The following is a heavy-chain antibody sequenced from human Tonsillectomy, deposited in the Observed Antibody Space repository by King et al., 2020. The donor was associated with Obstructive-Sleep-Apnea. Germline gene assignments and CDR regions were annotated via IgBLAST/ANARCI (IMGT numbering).Heavy chain of an antibody. V-gene: IGHV1-2*02. CDR3: AREYSTSWQEEGLDY. D-gene: IGHD6-13*01. CDR2: INPNSGGT. CDR1: GYTFTGYY. J-gene: IGHJ4*01. Sequence: VQLVESGAEVKKPGASVKVSCKASGYTFTGYYIHWVRQAPGQGLEWMGWINPNSGGTHFAQKFQGRVTMTRDTSISTAYMELSRLRSDDTAVYYCAREYSTSWQEEGLDYWGQEPWSPSPQ.